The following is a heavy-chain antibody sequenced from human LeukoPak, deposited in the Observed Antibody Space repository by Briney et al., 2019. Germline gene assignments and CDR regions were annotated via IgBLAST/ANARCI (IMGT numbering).Heavy chain of an antibody. V-gene: IGHV4-39*01. D-gene: IGHD4-17*01. Sequence: SETLSLTCTVSGGPISSSSYYWGWIRQPPGKGLEWIGSIYYSGSTYYNPSLKSRVTISVDTSKNQFSLKLSSVTAADTAVYYSGNVYGGYRYYFDDGGQATLVTVSS. CDR2: IYYSGST. CDR3: GNVYGGYRYYFDD. J-gene: IGHJ4*02. CDR1: GGPISSSSYY.